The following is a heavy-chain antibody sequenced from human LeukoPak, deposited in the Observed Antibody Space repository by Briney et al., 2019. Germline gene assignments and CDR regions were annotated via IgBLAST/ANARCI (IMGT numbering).Heavy chain of an antibody. Sequence: GGSLRLSCAASGFTVSTNYMSWVRQAPGKGLEWVSLIYSGGGTYYADSVKGRFTISRDNSRNTLSLQMNSLRVDDTAVYYCARGFRSVTTWGYFDYWGQGDLVTVSS. CDR3: ARGFRSVTTWGYFDY. V-gene: IGHV3-66*01. J-gene: IGHJ4*02. CDR2: IYSGGGT. CDR1: GFTVSTNY. D-gene: IGHD4-17*01.